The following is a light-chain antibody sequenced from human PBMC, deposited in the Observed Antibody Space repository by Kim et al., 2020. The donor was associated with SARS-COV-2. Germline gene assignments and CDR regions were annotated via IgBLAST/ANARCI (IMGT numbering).Light chain of an antibody. CDR3: QQRSNWPPYS. V-gene: IGKV3-11*01. CDR2: DAS. CDR1: QNIDTS. Sequence: LAPVERAPLFCRASQNIDTSLVWYQHRPGQSPRVLIYDASFRAPGIPPRFSGSGSGTDFTLTITSLEPEDYAVYYCQQRSNWPPYSFGPGTKLEI. J-gene: IGKJ2*03.